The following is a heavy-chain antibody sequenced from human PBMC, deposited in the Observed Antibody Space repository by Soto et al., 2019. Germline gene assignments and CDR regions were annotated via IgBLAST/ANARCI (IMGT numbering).Heavy chain of an antibody. CDR1: GFTFSSYG. CDR3: ARLLWFGELLSTLDP. CDR2: IWYDGSNK. J-gene: IGHJ5*02. D-gene: IGHD3-10*01. Sequence: GGSLRLSCAASGFTFSSYGMHWVRQAPGKGLEWVAVIWYDGSNKYYADSVKGRFTISRDNSKNTLYLQMNSLRAEDTAVYYCARLLWFGELLSTLDPWGQGTLVTVSS. V-gene: IGHV3-33*01.